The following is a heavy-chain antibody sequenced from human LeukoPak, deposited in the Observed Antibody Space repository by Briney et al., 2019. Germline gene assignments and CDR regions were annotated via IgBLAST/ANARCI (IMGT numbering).Heavy chain of an antibody. J-gene: IGHJ5*02. Sequence: GGSLRLSCAASGFTFSSYEMNWVRQAPGKGLEWVSYISSSGSTICYADSVKGRFTISRDNAKNSLYLQMNSLRAEDTAVYYCARRDYDILTGYYLWGQGTLVTVSS. CDR2: ISSSGSTI. V-gene: IGHV3-48*03. CDR3: ARRDYDILTGYYL. CDR1: GFTFSSYE. D-gene: IGHD3-9*01.